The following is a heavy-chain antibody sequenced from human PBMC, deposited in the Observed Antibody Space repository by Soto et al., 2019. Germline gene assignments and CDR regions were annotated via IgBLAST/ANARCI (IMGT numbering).Heavy chain of an antibody. CDR2: FDPEDGET. CDR3: ATIVRDDSSGYYIRFDY. V-gene: IGHV1-24*01. CDR1: GYTLTELS. J-gene: IGHJ4*02. D-gene: IGHD3-22*01. Sequence: ASVKVSCKVSGYTLTELSMHWVRQAPGKGLEWMGGFDPEDGETIYAQKFQGRVTMTEDTSTDTAYMELSSLRSEDTAVYYCATIVRDDSSGYYIRFDYGGQEPLVTVSS.